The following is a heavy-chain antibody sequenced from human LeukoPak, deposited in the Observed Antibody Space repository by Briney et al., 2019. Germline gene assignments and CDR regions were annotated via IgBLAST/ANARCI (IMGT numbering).Heavy chain of an antibody. V-gene: IGHV1-18*01. CDR2: ISAYNGNT. Sequence: ASVKVSCKASGYTFTSYGISWVRQAPGQGLEWMGWISAYNGNTNYAQKLQGRVTMTRDTSTSTVYMELSSLRSEDTAVYYCARERVCGGDCYDYYYGMDVWGQGTTVTVSS. J-gene: IGHJ6*02. CDR1: GYTFTSYG. CDR3: ARERVCGGDCYDYYYGMDV. D-gene: IGHD2-21*02.